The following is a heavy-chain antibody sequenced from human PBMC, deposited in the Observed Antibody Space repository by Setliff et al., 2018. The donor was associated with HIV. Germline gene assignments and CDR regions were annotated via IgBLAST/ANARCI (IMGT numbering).Heavy chain of an antibody. CDR3: ARGPVVTVRWWYYYYYMDV. CDR2: INPNSGGT. J-gene: IGHJ6*03. CDR1: GYTFTGYY. V-gene: IGHV1-2*04. Sequence: ASVKVSCKASGYTFTGYYMHWVRQAPGQGLEWMGWINPNSGGTNYAQKFQGWVTMTRDTSISTAYMELSRLRSDDTAVYYCARGPVVTVRWWYYYYYMDVWGKGTTVTVAS. D-gene: IGHD2-15*01.